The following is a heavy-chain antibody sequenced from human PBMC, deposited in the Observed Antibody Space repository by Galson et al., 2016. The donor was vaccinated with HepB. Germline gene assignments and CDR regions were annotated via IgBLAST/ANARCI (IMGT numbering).Heavy chain of an antibody. CDR2: ISGGGGTT. Sequence: SLRLSCAASGFTFSTYAMSWVRQAPGKGLEWVSFISGGGGTTDYADSVKGRFTISRDYSKDTVYLQMNSLSLDDTAVYFCAKGPGMAAAGRAAYFQHWGQGTLVTVSS. D-gene: IGHD6-13*01. CDR1: GFTFSTYA. V-gene: IGHV3-23*01. J-gene: IGHJ1*01. CDR3: AKGPGMAAAGRAAYFQH.